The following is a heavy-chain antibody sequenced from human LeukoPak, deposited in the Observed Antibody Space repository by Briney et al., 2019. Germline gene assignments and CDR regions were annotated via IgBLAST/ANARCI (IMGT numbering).Heavy chain of an antibody. V-gene: IGHV4-59*01. D-gene: IGHD4-17*01. CDR2: ISYTGST. Sequence: SETLSLTCTVSGGSISSYHWSWLRQTPGTGLDWIGYISYTGSTNYNPSLKGRVTISVDTSKNQFSLKLSSVTAADTAVYYCARDRTTVTPSRTHPYYGMDVWGQGTTVTVSS. CDR1: GGSISSYH. CDR3: ARDRTTVTPSRTHPYYGMDV. J-gene: IGHJ6*02.